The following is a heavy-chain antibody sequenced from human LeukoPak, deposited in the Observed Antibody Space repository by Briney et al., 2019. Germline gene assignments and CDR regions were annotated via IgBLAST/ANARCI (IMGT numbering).Heavy chain of an antibody. CDR1: GDPIIGYSDY. J-gene: IGHJ4*02. Sequence: TTSETLSLTCTVSGDPIIGYSDYKWTRLRQSPEKGLEWIGYIYYSGSTNYNPSLKSRVTISVDTSKNQFSLKLTSVTAADTAVYYCVREYSGFDYWGQGTLVTVSS. CDR2: IYYSGST. CDR3: VREYSGFDY. V-gene: IGHV4-61*08. D-gene: IGHD1-26*01.